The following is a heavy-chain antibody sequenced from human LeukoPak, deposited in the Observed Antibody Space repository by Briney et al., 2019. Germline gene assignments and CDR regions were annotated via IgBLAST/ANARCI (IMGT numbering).Heavy chain of an antibody. V-gene: IGHV4-30-2*06. D-gene: IGHD6-25*01. CDR2: VYGGGHT. J-gene: IGHJ1*01. Sequence: SQTLSLTCTVSGDSAGSGPNYWSWIRQSPMKGLEWIGWVYGGGHTYHNPSLLGRATISLDKSKNQFSLTLTSVTAADTAVYAEATGEAAAARHWGPGTLVTVSS. CDR3: ATGEAAAARH. CDR1: GDSAGSGPNY.